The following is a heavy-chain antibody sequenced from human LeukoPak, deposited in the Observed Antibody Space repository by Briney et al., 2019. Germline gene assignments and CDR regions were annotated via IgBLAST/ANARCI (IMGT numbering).Heavy chain of an antibody. V-gene: IGHV3-23*01. CDR1: GFTFSSYA. CDR3: AKDLGAGTTKYFDY. CDR2: ISGSGGST. J-gene: IGHJ4*02. D-gene: IGHD1-7*01. Sequence: PGGSLRLSCAASGFTFSSYAMSWVRQAPGKGLEWVSAISGSGGSTYYADSVKGRFTISRDNSKNTLYLQMNSLRAEDTAVYYSAKDLGAGTTKYFDYWGQGTLVTVSS.